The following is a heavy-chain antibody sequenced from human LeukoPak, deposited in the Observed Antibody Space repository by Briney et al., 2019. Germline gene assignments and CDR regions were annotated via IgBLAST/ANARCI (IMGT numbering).Heavy chain of an antibody. CDR3: ARYGSGYDFDY. J-gene: IGHJ4*02. CDR2: ISSSSYI. V-gene: IGHV3-21*01. D-gene: IGHD5-12*01. CDR1: GFTFSSYS. Sequence: GGSLRLSCAASGFTFSSYSMNWVRQAPGKGLEWVSSISSSSYIYYADSVKGRFTISRDNAKNSLYLQMNSLRAEDTAVYYCARYGSGYDFDYWGQGTLVTVSS.